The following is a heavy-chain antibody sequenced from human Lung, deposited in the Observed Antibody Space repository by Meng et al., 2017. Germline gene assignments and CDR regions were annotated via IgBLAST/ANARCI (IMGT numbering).Heavy chain of an antibody. CDR3: ARGPTTMAHDFDY. D-gene: IGHD4-11*01. Sequence: VLVQQWGAGLLKPSETLPLTCVVSGGSFSDYYWSWIRQPPGKGLEWIGEINHSGSTNYNPSLESRATISVDTSQNNLSLKLSSVTAADSAVYYCARGPTTMAHDFDYWGQGTLVTVSS. CDR2: INHSGST. CDR1: GGSFSDYY. J-gene: IGHJ4*02. V-gene: IGHV4-34*01.